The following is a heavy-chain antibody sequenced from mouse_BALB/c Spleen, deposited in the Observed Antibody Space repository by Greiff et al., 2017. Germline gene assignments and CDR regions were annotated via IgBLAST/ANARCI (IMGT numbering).Heavy chain of an antibody. CDR3: ARLHGNYYYYAMDY. J-gene: IGHJ4*01. CDR1: GFTFSSYA. D-gene: IGHD2-1*01. CDR2: ISSGGSYT. Sequence: EVQRVESGGGLVKPGGSLKLSCAASGFTFSSYAMSWVRQSPEKRLEWVAEISSGGSYTYYPDTVTGRFTISRDNAKNTLYLEMSSLRSEDTAMYYCARLHGNYYYYAMDYWGQGTSVTVSS. V-gene: IGHV5-9-4*01.